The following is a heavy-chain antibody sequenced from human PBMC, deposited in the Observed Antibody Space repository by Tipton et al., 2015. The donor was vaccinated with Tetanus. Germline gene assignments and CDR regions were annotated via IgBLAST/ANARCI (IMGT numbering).Heavy chain of an antibody. V-gene: IGHV4-30-4*01. CDR3: ARRRGVYSGSYCDY. J-gene: IGHJ4*02. CDR1: GGSISSGDYY. D-gene: IGHD1-26*01. Sequence: TLSLTYTVSGGSISSGDYYWSWIRQPPGKGLEWIGYIYYSGSTYYNPSLKSRVTISVDTSKNQFSLKLSSVTAADTAVYYCARRRGVYSGSYCDYWGQGTLVTVSS. CDR2: IYYSGST.